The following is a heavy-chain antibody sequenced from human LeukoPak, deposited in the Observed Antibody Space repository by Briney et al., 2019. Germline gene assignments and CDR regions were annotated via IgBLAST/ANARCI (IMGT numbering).Heavy chain of an antibody. CDR3: ARRKDHYYYNSGYSHYYYYTMDV. CDR1: GYIFTGYF. J-gene: IGHJ6*02. V-gene: IGHV1-2*02. CDR2: INPYSGDT. D-gene: IGHD3-22*01. Sequence: ASVKVSCKASGYIFTGYFMHWVRQAPGQGLEWMGWINPYSGDTNYAQKFQGRVTMTRDTSISTAFMELSRLRSDDTAVYYCARRKDHYYYNSGYSHYYYYTMDVWGQGTTVTVSS.